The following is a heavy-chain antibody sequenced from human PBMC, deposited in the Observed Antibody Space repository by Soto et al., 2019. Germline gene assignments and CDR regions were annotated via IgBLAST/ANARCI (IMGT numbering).Heavy chain of an antibody. CDR3: ARHAGENQIDY. CDR2: IYYSGST. CDR1: GGSISSYY. Sequence: SETLSLTCTVSGGSISSYYWSWIRQPPGKGLEWIGYIYYSGSTNYNPYLKSRVTISVDTSKNQFSLKLSSVTAAVTAVYYCARHAGENQIDYWGQGTLVTVSS. D-gene: IGHD2-21*01. J-gene: IGHJ4*02. V-gene: IGHV4-59*08.